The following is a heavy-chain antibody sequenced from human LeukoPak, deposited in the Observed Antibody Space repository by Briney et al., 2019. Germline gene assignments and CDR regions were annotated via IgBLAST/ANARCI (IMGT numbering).Heavy chain of an antibody. J-gene: IGHJ6*03. CDR1: GFIFSSYW. D-gene: IGHD4-17*01. CDR2: IKQHGSER. V-gene: IGHV3-7*01. CDR3: ARVRGDYYMDV. Sequence: GGSLRLSCAASGFIFSSYWMTWVRQAPGKGLEWVANIKQHGSERYYVDSVKGRFTISRDNAKNSLYLQMNSLRAGDTAVYYCARVRGDYYMDVWGKGTTVTVSS.